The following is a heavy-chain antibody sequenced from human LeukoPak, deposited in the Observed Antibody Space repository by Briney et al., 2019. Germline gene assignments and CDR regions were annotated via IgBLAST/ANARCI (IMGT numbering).Heavy chain of an antibody. CDR1: GGSISSSSYY. D-gene: IGHD3-3*01. V-gene: IGHV4-39*01. Sequence: SETLSLTCTVSGGSISSSSYYWGWIRQPPGKGLEWIGSIYYSGSTYYNPSLKSRVTISVDTSKNQFSLKLSSVTAADTAVYYCARGQRVTIFGVVIIGPSTAINWFDPWGQGTLVTVSS. CDR3: ARGQRVTIFGVVIIGPSTAINWFDP. J-gene: IGHJ5*01. CDR2: IYYSGST.